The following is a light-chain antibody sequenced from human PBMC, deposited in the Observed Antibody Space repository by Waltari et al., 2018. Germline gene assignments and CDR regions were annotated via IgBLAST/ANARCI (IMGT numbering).Light chain of an antibody. CDR2: DAS. CDR1: QDISNY. V-gene: IGKV1-33*01. J-gene: IGKJ3*01. CDR3: QRYDNLPIFA. Sequence: DIQMTQSPSSLSAYVGDRVTITCQASQDISNYLNWYQQKPGKAPKLLICDASNLETGVPSRFSGSRSGTHFTLTISSLQPEDVATYYCQRYDNLPIFAFGPGTKVDI.